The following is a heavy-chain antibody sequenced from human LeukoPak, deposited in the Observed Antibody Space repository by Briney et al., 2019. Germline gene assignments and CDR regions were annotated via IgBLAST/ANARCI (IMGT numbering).Heavy chain of an antibody. CDR2: ISGSGGST. D-gene: IGHD4-17*01. CDR3: APDYGDYAGYFDH. CDR1: GFTFSNYA. Sequence: PGGSLRLSCAASGFTFSNYAMSWVRQAPGKGLEWVSAISGSGGSTYYADSVKGRFTISRDNSKNTLYLQMNSLRAEDTAVYYCAPDYGDYAGYFDHWGQGTPVTVSS. J-gene: IGHJ4*02. V-gene: IGHV3-23*01.